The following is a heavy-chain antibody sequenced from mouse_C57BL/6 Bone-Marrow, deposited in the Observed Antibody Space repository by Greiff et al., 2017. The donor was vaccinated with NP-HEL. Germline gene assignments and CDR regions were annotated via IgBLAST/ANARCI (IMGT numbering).Heavy chain of an antibody. J-gene: IGHJ4*01. V-gene: IGHV2-2*01. CDR1: GFSLTSYG. CDR2: IWSGGST. CDR3: ARKQGYYRGAMDY. D-gene: IGHD2-3*01. Sequence: VKLMESGPGLVQPSQSLSITCTVSGFSLTSYGVHWVRQSPGKGLEWLGVIWSGGSTDYNAAFISRLSISKDNSKSQVFFKMNSLQADDTAIYYCARKQGYYRGAMDYWGQGTSVTVSS.